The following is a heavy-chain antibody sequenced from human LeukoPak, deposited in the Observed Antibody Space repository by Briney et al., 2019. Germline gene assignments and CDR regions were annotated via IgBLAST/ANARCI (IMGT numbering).Heavy chain of an antibody. CDR1: GGSISSYY. Sequence: PETLSLTCTVSGGSISSYYWSWIRQPPGKGLEWIGYIYYSGSTNYNPSLKSRVTISVDTSKNQFSLKLSSVTAADTAVYYCARDSCSGGSCYNYMDVWGKGTTVTVSS. J-gene: IGHJ6*03. CDR3: ARDSCSGGSCYNYMDV. CDR2: IYYSGST. D-gene: IGHD2-15*01. V-gene: IGHV4-59*01.